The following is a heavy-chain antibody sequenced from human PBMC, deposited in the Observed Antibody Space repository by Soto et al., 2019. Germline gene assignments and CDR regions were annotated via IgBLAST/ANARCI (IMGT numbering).Heavy chain of an antibody. J-gene: IGHJ6*02. Sequence: VGSLRLSCAASGFTFSNYGLHWVRQAPGKGLEWVAVISYDGGNKYYADSVKGRFTISRDNPKNTLYLQMNSLKPEDTAVYYCAKIIGFCSSSSCSRDYYFYYGMDVWGHGTAVTVSS. D-gene: IGHD2-2*01. CDR2: ISYDGGNK. V-gene: IGHV3-30*18. CDR1: GFTFSNYG. CDR3: AKIIGFCSSSSCSRDYYFYYGMDV.